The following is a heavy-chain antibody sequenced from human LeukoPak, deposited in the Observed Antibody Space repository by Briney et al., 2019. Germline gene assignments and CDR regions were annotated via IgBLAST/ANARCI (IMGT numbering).Heavy chain of an antibody. Sequence: PGGSLRLSCAASRFTFSSFSMHWVRQAPGKGLEWAAVMSYDGSNKNYADSVKGRFTISRDNSKNTLYLQMNSLRAEDTAVYYCAKFREYSSSWYRSAEYFQHWGQGTLVTVSS. CDR3: AKFREYSSSWYRSAEYFQH. CDR2: MSYDGSNK. V-gene: IGHV3-30-3*02. D-gene: IGHD6-13*01. CDR1: RFTFSSFS. J-gene: IGHJ1*01.